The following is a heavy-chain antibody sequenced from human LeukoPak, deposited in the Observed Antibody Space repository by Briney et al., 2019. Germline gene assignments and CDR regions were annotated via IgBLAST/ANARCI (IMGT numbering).Heavy chain of an antibody. J-gene: IGHJ4*02. CDR1: GYTFTSYG. Sequence: ASVKVSCKASGYTFTSYGISWVRQAPGQGLEWMGWISAYNGNTNYAQKLQGRVTMTRDTSTSTVYMDLRSLRFEDTAVYYCARDQKGSGTYYRFDYWGQGTLVTVSS. V-gene: IGHV1-18*01. D-gene: IGHD3-10*01. CDR3: ARDQKGSGTYYRFDY. CDR2: ISAYNGNT.